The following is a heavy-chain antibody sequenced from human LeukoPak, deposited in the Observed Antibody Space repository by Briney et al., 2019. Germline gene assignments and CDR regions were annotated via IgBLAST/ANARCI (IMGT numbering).Heavy chain of an antibody. CDR2: INHSGRT. V-gene: IGHV4-34*01. Sequence: SETLSLTCAVSGGSFSGYFWTWTRQPPGKGLEWIGEINHSGRTNYNPSLKSRVTISVDTSKNQFSLKLSSVTAADTAVYYCARAKGGSSWNDAFDIWGQGTMVTVSS. CDR3: ARAKGGSSWNDAFDI. J-gene: IGHJ3*02. D-gene: IGHD1-26*01. CDR1: GGSFSGYF.